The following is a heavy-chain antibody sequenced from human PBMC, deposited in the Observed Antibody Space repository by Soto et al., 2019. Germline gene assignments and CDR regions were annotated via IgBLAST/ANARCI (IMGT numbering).Heavy chain of an antibody. CDR1: GGSISSGVYS. V-gene: IGHV4-30-2*01. D-gene: IGHD4-17*01. CDR3: ARATVTYYYFDY. Sequence: SETLSLTCAVSGGSISSGVYSWSLILQPAGKGLEWIGFIYHSGSTNYNPSLKSRVTMSVDRSKNQFSLKLRSVTAAETAVYYCARATVTYYYFDYWGQGTLVTVSS. J-gene: IGHJ4*02. CDR2: IYHSGST.